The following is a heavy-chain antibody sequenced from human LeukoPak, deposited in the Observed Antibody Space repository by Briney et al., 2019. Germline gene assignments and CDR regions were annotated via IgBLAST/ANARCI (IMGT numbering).Heavy chain of an antibody. Sequence: SETLSLTCNVSGDAVINNHYYWGWIRQSPGKGLEWIANIFFSGALFSRGDTYYNPSLKSRVTISVDTSKNQFSLKVRSVTAADTAVYYCASWRGYRGYDYGFDYWGQGTLVTVSS. CDR2: IFFSGALFSRGDT. J-gene: IGHJ4*02. D-gene: IGHD5-12*01. V-gene: IGHV4-39*07. CDR3: ASWRGYRGYDYGFDY. CDR1: GDAVINNHYY.